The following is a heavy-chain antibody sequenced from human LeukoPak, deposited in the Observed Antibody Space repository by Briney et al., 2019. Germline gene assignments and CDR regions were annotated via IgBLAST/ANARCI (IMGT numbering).Heavy chain of an antibody. J-gene: IGHJ4*02. D-gene: IGHD2-2*01. CDR3: ARARVPIVVVPAALNY. Sequence: SVKVSCKASGGTFSSYAISWVQQAPGQGLEWMGGIIPIFGTANYAQKFQGRVTITADESTSTAYMELSSLRSEDTAVYYCARARVPIVVVPAALNYWGQGTLVTVSS. CDR2: IIPIFGTA. CDR1: GGTFSSYA. V-gene: IGHV1-69*13.